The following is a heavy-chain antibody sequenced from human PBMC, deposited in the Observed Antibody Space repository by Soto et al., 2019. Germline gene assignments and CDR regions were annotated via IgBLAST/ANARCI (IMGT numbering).Heavy chain of an antibody. J-gene: IGHJ4*02. V-gene: IGHV4-34*01. CDR2: INHSGST. CDR3: AKDPRGPDY. Sequence: PSETLSLTCAVYGGSFSGYYWSWIRQPPGKGLEWIGEINHSGSTNYNPSLKSRVTISVDTSKNQFSLKLSSVTAADTAVYYCAKDPRGPDYWGQGTLVTVS. D-gene: IGHD1-26*01. CDR1: GGSFSGYY.